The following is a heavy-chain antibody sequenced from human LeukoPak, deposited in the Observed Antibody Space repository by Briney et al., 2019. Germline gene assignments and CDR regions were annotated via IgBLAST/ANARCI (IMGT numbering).Heavy chain of an antibody. V-gene: IGHV3-48*01. J-gene: IGHJ4*02. CDR1: GFTFSSYT. CDR3: AKEAPHTAVLIALPEWNYIDS. Sequence: GGSLRLSCAASGFTFSSYTMNWVRQAPGKGLEWVSYISSSSSTIYYADSVKGRFTVSRDFFTSTLDLQMTSLRAEDTAVYYCAKEAPHTAVLIALPEWNYIDSWGRGILVSVSS. CDR2: ISSSSSTI. D-gene: IGHD2-21*01.